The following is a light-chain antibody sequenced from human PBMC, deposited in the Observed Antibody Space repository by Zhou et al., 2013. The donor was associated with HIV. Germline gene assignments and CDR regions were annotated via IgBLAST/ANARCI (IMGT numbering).Light chain of an antibody. Sequence: EIVMTQTALSLSVTPGQPASISCKSSQSLLHSDGKTYLYWHLQKPGQSPQLLIYGASHRFSGVPERFSGRGSGTDFTLQISRVEAEDVGIYYCMQAMQLWTFGPGTKVDIK. J-gene: IGKJ1*01. V-gene: IGKV2D-29*02. CDR2: GAS. CDR1: QSLLHSDGKTY. CDR3: MQAMQLWT.